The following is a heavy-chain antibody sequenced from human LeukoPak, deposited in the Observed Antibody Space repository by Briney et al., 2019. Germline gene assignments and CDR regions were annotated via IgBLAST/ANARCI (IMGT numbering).Heavy chain of an antibody. Sequence: GGSLRLSCAASGLTFSSYSMNWVRQAPGKGLEWVSSISSSSSYIYYADSVKGRFTISRDNAKNSLYLQMNSLRAEDTAVYYCARVPFFGSGGYDYWGQGTLVTVSS. V-gene: IGHV3-21*01. CDR2: ISSSSSYI. CDR3: ARVPFFGSGGYDY. J-gene: IGHJ4*02. D-gene: IGHD2-15*01. CDR1: GLTFSSYS.